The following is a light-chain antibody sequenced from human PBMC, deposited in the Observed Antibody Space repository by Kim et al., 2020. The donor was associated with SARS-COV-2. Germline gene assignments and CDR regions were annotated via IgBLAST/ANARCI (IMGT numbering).Light chain of an antibody. CDR3: QQYGSSAT. CDR1: QNLRSNY. V-gene: IGKV3-20*01. Sequence: EIVLTQSPGTLSLSPGERATLSCRASQNLRSNYLAWYQQKPGQAPRLLISGASSRATGIPDRFSGSGSGTEFTLTISGLEPEDFAVYYCQQYGSSATFGQGTKVDIK. J-gene: IGKJ1*01. CDR2: GAS.